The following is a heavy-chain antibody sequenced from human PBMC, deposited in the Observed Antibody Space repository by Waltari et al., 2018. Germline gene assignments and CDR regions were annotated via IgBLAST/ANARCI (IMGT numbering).Heavy chain of an antibody. CDR2: MNPNSGGT. CDR1: GHMFIDHY. D-gene: IGHD2-15*01. CDR3: ARDGGFDF. J-gene: IGHJ4*02. Sequence: QVQLVQSGTEVKKPGASVRVSCKASGHMFIDHYLHWGRQGPGQGLEGMGWMNPNSGGTNYAQKFQGRVIMTRDTSTSTAYMELSRITSDDTAIYYCARDGGFDFWGQGSLVTVSS. V-gene: IGHV1-2*02.